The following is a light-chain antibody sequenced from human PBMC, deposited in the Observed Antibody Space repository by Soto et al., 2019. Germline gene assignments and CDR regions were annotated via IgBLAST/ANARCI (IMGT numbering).Light chain of an antibody. CDR3: QQSHSTSWT. CDR2: GAS. J-gene: IGKJ1*01. CDR1: QSISSY. V-gene: IGKV1-39*01. Sequence: DIQMTQSPSSLSASVGDRVTITCRASQSISSYLNWYQQKPGKAPKLVLYGASSLQSGVPSRFSGSGSGTDFSLTISSLQPEDCATYYCQQSHSTSWTFGQGTKVEIK.